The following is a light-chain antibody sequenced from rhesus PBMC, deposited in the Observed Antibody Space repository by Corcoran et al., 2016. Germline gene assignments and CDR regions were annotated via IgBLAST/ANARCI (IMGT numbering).Light chain of an antibody. CDR1: QGISSY. J-gene: IGKJ4*01. V-gene: IGKV1-25*01. CDR2: KAS. CDR3: QQHNSYPLT. Sequence: DIQMTQSPSSLSASVGDTVTITCRASQGISSYLAWYQQKPGKAPKLLIYKASTLQSGVSSRFSGSGSGTDFTLTISSLQPEDCATYYCQQHNSYPLTFGGGTKVEIK.